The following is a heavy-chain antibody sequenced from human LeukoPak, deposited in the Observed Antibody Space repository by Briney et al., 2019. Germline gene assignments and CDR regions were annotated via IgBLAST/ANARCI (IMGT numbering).Heavy chain of an antibody. V-gene: IGHV5-51*01. Sequence: GESLKISCKGSGYSFTSYRIGWVRQMPGKGLGWMGIIYPGDSDTRYSPSFQGQVTISADKSISTAYLQWSSLKASDTAMYYCARQRSSGWNDFDYWGQGTLVTVSS. J-gene: IGHJ4*02. CDR3: ARQRSSGWNDFDY. CDR1: GYSFTSYR. D-gene: IGHD6-19*01. CDR2: IYPGDSDT.